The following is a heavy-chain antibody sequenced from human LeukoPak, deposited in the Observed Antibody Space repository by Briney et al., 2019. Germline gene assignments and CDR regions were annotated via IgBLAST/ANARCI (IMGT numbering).Heavy chain of an antibody. D-gene: IGHD3-22*01. CDR3: AREYYYDSSGYYYGPFYYYYMDV. CDR1: GFTFSSYW. J-gene: IGHJ6*03. CDR2: IKQDGSEK. Sequence: GESLKISCAASGFTFSSYWMSWVRQAPGKGLEWVANIKQDGSEKYYVDSVKGRFTISRDNAKNSLYLQMNSLRAEDTAVYYCAREYYYDSSGYYYGPFYYYYMDVWGKGTTVTVSS. V-gene: IGHV3-7*01.